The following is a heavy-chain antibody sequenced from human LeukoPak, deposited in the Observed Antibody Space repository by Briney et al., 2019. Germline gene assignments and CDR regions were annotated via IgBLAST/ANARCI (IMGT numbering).Heavy chain of an antibody. CDR1: GFTFSSYG. J-gene: IGHJ4*02. D-gene: IGHD3-22*01. V-gene: IGHV3-30*18. CDR2: ISYDGSNK. Sequence: GESLRLSCAASGFTFSSYGMHWVRQAPGKGLEWVAVISYDGSNKYYADSVKGRFTISRDNSKNTLYLQMNSLRAEDTAVYYCAKDPYYYDSSGYLDWGQGTLVTVSS. CDR3: AKDPYYYDSSGYLD.